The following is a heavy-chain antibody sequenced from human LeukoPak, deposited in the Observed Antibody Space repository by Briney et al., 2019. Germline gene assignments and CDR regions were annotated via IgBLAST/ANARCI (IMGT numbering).Heavy chain of an antibody. D-gene: IGHD2-15*01. CDR3: ARDGYCSGGSCYNSRYGMDV. Sequence: ASVKVSRKASGYTFASYGITWVRQAPGQGLEWMGWISAYSGNTDYAQKLQGRVTMTTDTSTSTAYMELRSLRSDDTAVYYCARDGYCSGGSCYNSRYGMDVWGKGTTVTVSS. V-gene: IGHV1-18*04. CDR2: ISAYSGNT. CDR1: GYTFASYG. J-gene: IGHJ6*04.